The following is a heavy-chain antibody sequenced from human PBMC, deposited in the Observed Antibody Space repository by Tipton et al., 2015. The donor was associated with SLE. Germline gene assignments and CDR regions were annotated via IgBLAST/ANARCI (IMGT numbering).Heavy chain of an antibody. CDR3: AKGELEPPRLFDH. V-gene: IGHV3-30*02. J-gene: IGHJ4*02. CDR2: IRYDETNK. CDR1: GFIFSSYG. D-gene: IGHD1-1*01. Sequence: SLRLSCAASGFIFSSYGMHWVRQAPGKGLEWVAFIRYDETNKYYADSVKGRFTISRDNSKNTLYLQMSSLREDDTAVYYCAKGELEPPRLFDHWGQGTLVTVSS.